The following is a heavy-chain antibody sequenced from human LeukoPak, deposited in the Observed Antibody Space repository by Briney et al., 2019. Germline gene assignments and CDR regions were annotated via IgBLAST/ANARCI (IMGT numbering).Heavy chain of an antibody. J-gene: IGHJ3*01. CDR1: GGSISRHY. CDR2: IYYTGRT. Sequence: SETLSLTCGVSGGSISRHYWSWIRQPPGKGLEWIGFIYYTGRTRYSPSLQSRVTISVGTSENKFSLKLTSVTAADTAVYYCARLLDNDNSGDPDTFDLWGQGTVVTVSS. CDR3: ARLLDNDNSGDPDTFDL. V-gene: IGHV4-59*11. D-gene: IGHD3-22*01.